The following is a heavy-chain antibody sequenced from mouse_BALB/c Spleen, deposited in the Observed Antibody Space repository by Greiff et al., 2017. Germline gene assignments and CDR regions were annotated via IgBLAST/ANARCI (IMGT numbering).Heavy chain of an antibody. CDR2: IRSKSNNYAT. CDR3: VRHRYDGGNWYFDV. V-gene: IGHV10-1*02. D-gene: IGHD2-14*01. CDR1: GFTFNTYA. Sequence: EVKVVESGGGLVQPKGSLKLSCAASGFTFNTYAMNWVRQAPGKGLEWVARIRSKSNNYATYYADSVKDRFTISRDDSQSMLYLQMNNLKTEDTAMYYCVRHRYDGGNWYFDVWGAGTTVTVSS. J-gene: IGHJ1*01.